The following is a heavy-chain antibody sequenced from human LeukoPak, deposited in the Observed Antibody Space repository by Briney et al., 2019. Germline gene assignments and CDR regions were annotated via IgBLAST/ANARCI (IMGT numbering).Heavy chain of an antibody. CDR3: ARVDSSNWYDSRGYFDY. J-gene: IGHJ4*02. Sequence: GSLRLSCAASGFTFSSYWMSWIRQPPGKGLEWMGYIYYTWSSNYNPSLKSRVTISVDTSKNQFSLKLSSVTAADTAVYYCARVDSSNWYDSRGYFDYWGQGTLVTVSS. CDR1: GFTFSSYW. D-gene: IGHD6-13*01. V-gene: IGHV4-59*01. CDR2: IYYTWSS.